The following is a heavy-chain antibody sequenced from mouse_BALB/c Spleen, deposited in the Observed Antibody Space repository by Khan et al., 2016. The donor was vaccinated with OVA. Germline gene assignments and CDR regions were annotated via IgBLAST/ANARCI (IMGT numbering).Heavy chain of an antibody. Sequence: QVQLQQSGAELMKPGASVKISCKATGFTFSTYWIEWVKQRPGHGLEWIGEILPGSGSSNYNEKFKGKATFTADTSSNTAYMQLSSLTSEDSAVYYCARGGYNPAMDYWGQGTSVTVSS. CDR3: ARGGYNPAMDY. J-gene: IGHJ4*01. CDR1: GFTFSTYW. CDR2: ILPGSGSS. D-gene: IGHD1-3*01. V-gene: IGHV1-9*01.